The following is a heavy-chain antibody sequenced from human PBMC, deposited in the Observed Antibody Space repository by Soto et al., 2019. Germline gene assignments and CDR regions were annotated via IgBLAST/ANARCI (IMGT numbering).Heavy chain of an antibody. CDR2: IYYSGST. V-gene: IGHV4-59*08. J-gene: IGHJ4*02. CDR1: GGSISSYY. CDR3: ARQYCSGGSCHHFDY. D-gene: IGHD2-15*01. Sequence: TSETLSLTCTVSGGSISSYYWSWIRQPPGKGLEWIGYIYYSGSTNYNPSLKSRVTISVDTSKNQFSLKLSSVTAADTAMYYCARQYCSGGSCHHFDYWGQGTLVTVSS.